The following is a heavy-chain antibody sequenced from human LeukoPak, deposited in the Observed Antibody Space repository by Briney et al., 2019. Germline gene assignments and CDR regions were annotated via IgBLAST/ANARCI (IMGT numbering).Heavy chain of an antibody. CDR2: ISYDGSNK. CDR3: ARDGGQQLVHYFDY. Sequence: PGGSLRLSCAASGFTFSSYSMHWVRQAPGKGLEWVAVISYDGSNKYYADSVTGRFTSSRDNAKNSLYLQMNSLRAEDTAVYYCARDGGQQLVHYFDYWGQGTLVTVSS. J-gene: IGHJ4*02. V-gene: IGHV3-30*04. CDR1: GFTFSSYS. D-gene: IGHD6-13*01.